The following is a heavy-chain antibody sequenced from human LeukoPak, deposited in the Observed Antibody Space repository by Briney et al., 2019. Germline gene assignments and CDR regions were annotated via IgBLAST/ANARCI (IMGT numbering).Heavy chain of an antibody. CDR1: GFTFSDYY. CDR2: ISSSSSYT. D-gene: IGHD6-19*01. Sequence: GGSLRLSCAASGFTFSDYYMSWIRQAPGKGLEWVSYISSSSSYTNYADSVKGRFTISRDNSKNTLYLQMNSLRAEDTAIYYCAKSQSSGWLYYFDYWGQGTLVTVSS. J-gene: IGHJ4*02. V-gene: IGHV3-11*03. CDR3: AKSQSSGWLYYFDY.